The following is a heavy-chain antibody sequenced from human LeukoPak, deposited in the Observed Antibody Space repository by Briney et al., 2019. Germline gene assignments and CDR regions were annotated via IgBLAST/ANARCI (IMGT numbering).Heavy chain of an antibody. Sequence: PGGSLRLSCAPSGVTFDNYAMHWVRQAPGKGLEWVALISYDGGNIYYADSVQGRFTISRDNSKNTLYLQMNSLRPEDTAVYHCARDPPLVSGWSQNYFDYWGQGTLVTVSS. CDR3: ARDPPLVSGWSQNYFDY. V-gene: IGHV3-30*04. J-gene: IGHJ4*02. D-gene: IGHD6-19*01. CDR2: ISYDGGNI. CDR1: GVTFDNYA.